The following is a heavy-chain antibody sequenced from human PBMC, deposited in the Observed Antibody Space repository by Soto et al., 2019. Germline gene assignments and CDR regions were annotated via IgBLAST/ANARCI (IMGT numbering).Heavy chain of an antibody. CDR1: GFTFSDYY. D-gene: IGHD6-13*01. CDR2: ISSSTSHT. V-gene: IGHV3-11*05. CDR3: ARGRGAAADYFDF. Sequence: QVQLVESGGGLVKPGGSLRLSCAVSGFTFSDYYMTWIRQAPGKGLEWVSYISSSTSHTNYADSVKGRFTISRDNAKNALFLQMNSLRAEDRAVYYWARGRGAAADYFDFWGQGTLVTVSS. J-gene: IGHJ4*02.